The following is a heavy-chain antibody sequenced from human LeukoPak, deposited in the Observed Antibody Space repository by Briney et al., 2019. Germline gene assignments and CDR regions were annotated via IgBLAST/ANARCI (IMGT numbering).Heavy chain of an antibody. CDR3: ARGSTSPFGP. Sequence: SETLSLTCAVSGGSISSSYWSRLRQPPGKGLEWIGYIHYNGETNYNPSLKSRVNMSLDTSKNQVSLKLTSVTAADTAVYYCARGSTSPFGPWGQGTLVTVSS. D-gene: IGHD2-2*01. V-gene: IGHV4-59*01. CDR2: IHYNGET. CDR1: GGSISSSY. J-gene: IGHJ5*02.